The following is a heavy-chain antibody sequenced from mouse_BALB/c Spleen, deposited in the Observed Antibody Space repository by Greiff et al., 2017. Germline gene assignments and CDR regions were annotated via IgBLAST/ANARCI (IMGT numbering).Heavy chain of an antibody. D-gene: IGHD2-4*01. Sequence: EVQLQQSGAELVKPGASVKLSCTASGFNIKDTYMHWVKQRPEQGLEWIGRIDPANGNTKYDPKFQGKATITADTSSNTAYLQLSSLTSEDTAVYYCAKDYYDCDSAAWFAYWGQGTLVTVSA. V-gene: IGHV14-3*02. CDR1: GFNIKDTY. J-gene: IGHJ3*01. CDR3: AKDYYDCDSAAWFAY. CDR2: IDPANGNT.